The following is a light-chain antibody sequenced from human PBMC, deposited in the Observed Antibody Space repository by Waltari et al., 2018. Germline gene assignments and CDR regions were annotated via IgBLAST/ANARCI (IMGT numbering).Light chain of an antibody. Sequence: EIVLTTSPGTLALSPGESATLSCRASQSVTSNSLVWYQQKPGQAPRVLIYGASRRATVTPDRFSGSGSATDFTLTISGLEPEDFVVYYCQHYGGSFTFGPGTKVDIK. CDR1: QSVTSNS. CDR3: QHYGGSFT. CDR2: GAS. J-gene: IGKJ3*01. V-gene: IGKV3-20*01.